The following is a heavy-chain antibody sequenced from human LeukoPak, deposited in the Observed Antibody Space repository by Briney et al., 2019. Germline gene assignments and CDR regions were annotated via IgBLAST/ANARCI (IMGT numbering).Heavy chain of an antibody. J-gene: IGHJ3*02. V-gene: IGHV4-4*02. CDR2: IYHSGST. CDR1: GGSIKSNNW. Sequence: SGTLSLTCAVSGGSIKSNNWWSWVRQPPGKGLEWIGEIYHSGSTNYNPSLKSRVTISVDKSKNQFSLKLSSVTAADTAVYYCARPGKAGYCSSTSCYGNDAFDIWGQGTMVTVSS. CDR3: ARPGKAGYCSSTSCYGNDAFDI. D-gene: IGHD2-2*01.